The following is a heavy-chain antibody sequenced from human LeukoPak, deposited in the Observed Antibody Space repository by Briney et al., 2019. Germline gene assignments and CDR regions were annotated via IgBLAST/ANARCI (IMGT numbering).Heavy chain of an antibody. D-gene: IGHD4-17*01. V-gene: IGHV1-24*01. CDR3: ATDLFTVTPRAFDI. Sequence: ASVKVSCKVSGYTLTELSMHWVRQAPGKGLEWMGGFDPEDGETIYAQKFQGRVTMTEDTSTDTAYMELSSLRSEDTAVYYCATDLFTVTPRAFDIWGQGTMVTVTS. CDR2: FDPEDGET. J-gene: IGHJ3*02. CDR1: GYTLTELS.